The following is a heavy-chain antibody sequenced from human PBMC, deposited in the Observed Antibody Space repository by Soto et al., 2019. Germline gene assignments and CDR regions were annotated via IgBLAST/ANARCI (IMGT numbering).Heavy chain of an antibody. J-gene: IGHJ4*02. CDR3: ARASDYGDIGLDFDY. CDR2: IKQDGSEK. CDR1: GFTFSSYW. D-gene: IGHD4-17*01. Sequence: EVQLVESGGGLVQPGGSLRLSCAASGFTFSSYWMSWVRQAPGKGLEWVANIKQDGSEKYYVDSVKGRFTISRDNAKNSLYLQMNSRRAEDTAVYYCARASDYGDIGLDFDYGGQGTLVTVSS. V-gene: IGHV3-7*01.